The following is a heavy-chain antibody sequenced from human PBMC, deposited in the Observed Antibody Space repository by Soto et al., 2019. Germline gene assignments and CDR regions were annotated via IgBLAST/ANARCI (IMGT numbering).Heavy chain of an antibody. D-gene: IGHD3-10*01. CDR3: AKNNMGYYLDY. J-gene: IGHJ4*02. CDR2: ISGSGGTT. Sequence: EVQVLESGGGLVQPGGSLRLSCAASGFTFSNYAMSWVRQAPGRGLEWVSSISGSGGTTYYADSVKGRLTLSRDNSKNALYLQMNSLRVEDTAVYYCAKNNMGYYLDYWGQGTLGTVSS. V-gene: IGHV3-23*01. CDR1: GFTFSNYA.